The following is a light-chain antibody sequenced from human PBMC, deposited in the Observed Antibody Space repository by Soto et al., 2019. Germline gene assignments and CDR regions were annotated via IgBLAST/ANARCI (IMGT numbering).Light chain of an antibody. CDR2: GAS. CDR3: QQLFRYPLS. J-gene: IGKJ5*01. V-gene: IGKV1-9*01. Sequence: IQLTQSPSSLSASVGDRVTITCRASEGIVNYLAWYQQQPGKAPKLLIYGASTLQGGVPSRFTVSGSVTDFKLTISSLQPEDFATYHCQQLFRYPLSFGQGTRLEMK. CDR1: EGIVNY.